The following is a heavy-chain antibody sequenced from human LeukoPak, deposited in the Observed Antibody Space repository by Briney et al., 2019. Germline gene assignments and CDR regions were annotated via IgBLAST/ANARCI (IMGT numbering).Heavy chain of an antibody. CDR2: IYPSDSDT. V-gene: IGHV5-51*01. J-gene: IGHJ4*02. CDR1: GYNFPTHW. CDR3: PRGGDYGYDRIDY. D-gene: IGHD5-12*01. Sequence: GESLKISCQASGYNFPTHWIGWVRQMPGKGLEWMGIIYPSDSDTRYSPSLQGQVTISADKSINTVYLQWSSVKASDSAIYYCPRGGDYGYDRIDYWGQGTQVTVSS.